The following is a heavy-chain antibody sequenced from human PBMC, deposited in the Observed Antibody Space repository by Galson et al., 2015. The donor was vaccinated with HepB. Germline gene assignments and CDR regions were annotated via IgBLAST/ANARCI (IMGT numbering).Heavy chain of an antibody. V-gene: IGHV4-59*01. J-gene: IGHJ3*02. CDR3: ARDSPTHYYDSSGYYPGWRVGMLAFDI. Sequence: QVQLQESGPGLVKPSETLSLTCTVSGGSISSYYWSWIRQPPGKGQEWIGYIYYSGSTNYNPSLKSRVTISVDTSKNQFSLKLSSVTAADTAVYYCARDSPTHYYDSSGYYPGWRVGMLAFDIWGQGTMVTVSS. CDR2: IYYSGST. D-gene: IGHD3-22*01. CDR1: GGSISSYY.